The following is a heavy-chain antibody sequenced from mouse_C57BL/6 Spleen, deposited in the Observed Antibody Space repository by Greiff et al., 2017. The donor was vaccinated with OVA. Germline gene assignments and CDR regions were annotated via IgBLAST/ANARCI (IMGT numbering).Heavy chain of an antibody. CDR3: ARSKHIYYRDD. Sequence: QVQLQQSGPELVKPGASVKISCKASGYAFSSSWMNWVKQRPGKGLEWIGRIYPGDGDTNYNGKFKGKATLTADKSSSTAYMQLSSLTSEDSAVYFCARSKHIYYRDDWGQGTTLTVSS. CDR1: GYAFSSSW. J-gene: IGHJ2*01. V-gene: IGHV1-82*01. CDR2: IYPGDGDT.